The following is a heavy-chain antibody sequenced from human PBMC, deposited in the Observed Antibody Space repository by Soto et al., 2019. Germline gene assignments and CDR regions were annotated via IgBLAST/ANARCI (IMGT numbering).Heavy chain of an antibody. D-gene: IGHD3-10*01. CDR1: GGTFSSYT. CDR3: GSTGVRPWEKSVDKTDYYYYGMDV. CDR2: IIPILGIA. Sequence: SVKVSCKASGGTFSSYTISWVRQAPGQGLEWMGRIIPILGIANYAQKFQGRVTITADKSTSTAYMELSSLRSEDTAVYYCGSTGVRPWEKSVDKTDYYYYGMDVWGQGTTVTVSS. J-gene: IGHJ6*02. V-gene: IGHV1-69*02.